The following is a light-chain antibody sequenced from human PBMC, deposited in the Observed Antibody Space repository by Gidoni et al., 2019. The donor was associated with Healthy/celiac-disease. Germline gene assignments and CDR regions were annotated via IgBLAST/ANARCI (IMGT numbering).Light chain of an antibody. V-gene: IGLV3-1*01. J-gene: IGLJ2*01. CDR1: KLGDKY. CDR3: QAWDSSTAV. CDR2: QDS. Sequence: SYELTQPPSVSVSPGQTASITCPGDKLGDKYACWYQQKPGQSPVLVIYQDSKRPSGIPERFSGSNSENTATLTISGTQAMDEADYYCQAWDSSTAVFGGGTKLTVL.